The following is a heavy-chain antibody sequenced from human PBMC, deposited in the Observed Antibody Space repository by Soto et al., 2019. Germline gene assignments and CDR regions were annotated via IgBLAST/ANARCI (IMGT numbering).Heavy chain of an antibody. V-gene: IGHV4-30-2*01. CDR1: GGSISSGGYS. Sequence: PSETLSLTCAVSGGSISSGGYSWSWIRQPPGKGLEWIGYIYHSGSTYYIPSLKSRVTISVDRSKNQFSLKLSSVTAADTAVYYCARGLEADYYDSRRLFLPYFDYWGQGTLVTVSS. CDR2: IYHSGST. CDR3: ARGLEADYYDSRRLFLPYFDY. D-gene: IGHD3-22*01. J-gene: IGHJ4*02.